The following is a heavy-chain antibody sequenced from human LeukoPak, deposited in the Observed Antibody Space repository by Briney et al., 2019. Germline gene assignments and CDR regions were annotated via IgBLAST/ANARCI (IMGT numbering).Heavy chain of an antibody. D-gene: IGHD3-9*01. V-gene: IGHV3-11*01. CDR3: ARDGHYDILTGYFQD. J-gene: IGHJ1*01. CDR1: GFTFTDYY. CDR2: ITNSGTTI. Sequence: GGSLRLSFAASGFTFTDYYMSWIRQAPGKGLEWVSYITNSGTTIYYADSVKGRFTISRDNAKNSLYLQMNSLRAEDTAVYYCARDGHYDILTGYFQDWGQGTLVTVSS.